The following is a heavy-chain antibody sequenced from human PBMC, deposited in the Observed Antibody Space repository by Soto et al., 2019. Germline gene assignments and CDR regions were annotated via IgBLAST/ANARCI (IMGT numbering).Heavy chain of an antibody. CDR3: ARLEELVSSLGY. V-gene: IGHV5-51*01. J-gene: IGHJ4*02. CDR2: IYPGDSDT. Sequence: GESLKISCNGSGYSFTIYCIGLVLQMPGKGLEWMGIIYPGDSDTRYSPSFQGQVTISADKSISTAYLQWSSLKASDTAMYYCARLEELVSSLGYWGQGTLVTVSS. D-gene: IGHD6-6*01. CDR1: GYSFTIYC.